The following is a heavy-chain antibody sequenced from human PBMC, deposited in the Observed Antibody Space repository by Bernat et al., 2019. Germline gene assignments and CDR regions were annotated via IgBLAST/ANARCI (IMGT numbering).Heavy chain of an antibody. CDR2: IIPILGIA. CDR3: ALITIFGVVYPYNWFDP. Sequence: QVQLVQSGAEVKKPGSSVKVSCKASGGTFSSYTISWVRQAPGQGLEWMGRIIPILGIANYAQKFQGRVTITADKSTSTAYMELSSLRSEDTAVYYCALITIFGVVYPYNWFDPWGQGTLVTVSS. V-gene: IGHV1-69*02. J-gene: IGHJ5*02. CDR1: GGTFSSYT. D-gene: IGHD3-3*01.